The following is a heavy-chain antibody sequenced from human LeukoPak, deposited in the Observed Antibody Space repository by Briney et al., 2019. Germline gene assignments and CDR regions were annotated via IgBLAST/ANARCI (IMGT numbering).Heavy chain of an antibody. J-gene: IGHJ4*02. Sequence: SETLSLTCTVSGGSISSYYWSWIRQPPGKGLEWIGYIYYSGSTNYNPSLKSRVTISVDTSKNQFSLKLSSVTAADTAVYYCASSVSSSSQYFDYWGQGTLVTVSS. CDR2: IYYSGST. D-gene: IGHD6-13*01. CDR3: ASSVSSSSQYFDY. V-gene: IGHV4-59*01. CDR1: GGSISSYY.